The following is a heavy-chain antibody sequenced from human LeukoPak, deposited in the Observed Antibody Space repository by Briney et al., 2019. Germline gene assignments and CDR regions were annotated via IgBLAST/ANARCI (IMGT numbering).Heavy chain of an antibody. CDR3: ARAFRAGTWYYYGMDV. J-gene: IGHJ6*02. CDR1: GYTFTGYY. D-gene: IGHD6-13*01. CDR2: INPNSGGT. V-gene: IGHV1-2*02. Sequence: ASVKVSCKASGYTFTGYYMHWVRQAPGQGLEWMGWINPNSGGTNYAQKFQGRVTMTRDTSFSTAYMELSRLRSDDTAVYYCARAFRAGTWYYYGMDVWGQGTTVTVSS.